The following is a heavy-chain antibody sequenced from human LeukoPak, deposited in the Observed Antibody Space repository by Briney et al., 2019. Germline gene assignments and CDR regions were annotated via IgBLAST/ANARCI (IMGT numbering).Heavy chain of an antibody. CDR3: AREKKSGYDSGMVDWLDP. D-gene: IGHD5-12*01. CDR1: GGSISSGSYY. Sequence: PSETLSLTCTVSGGSISSGSYYWSWIRQPAGKGLEWIGRIYTSGSTNYNPSLKSRVTISVDTSKNQFSLKLSSVTAADTAVYYCAREKKSGYDSGMVDWLDPWGQGTLVTVSS. J-gene: IGHJ5*02. CDR2: IYTSGST. V-gene: IGHV4-61*02.